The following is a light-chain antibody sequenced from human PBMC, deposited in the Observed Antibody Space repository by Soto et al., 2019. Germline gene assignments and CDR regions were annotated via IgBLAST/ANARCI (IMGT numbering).Light chain of an antibody. CDR3: SLYTSENTYA. J-gene: IGLJ1*01. CDR2: EAS. CDR1: STDFVSYNR. V-gene: IGLV2-18*01. Sequence: QSVLTQPPSVSGSPGQSVTISCTGTSTDFVSYNRVSWYQQPPGTAPKLIIYEASNRPSGVPDRFSGSKSGNTASLTISGLQGADEADYYCSLYTSENTYAFGTGTKVTVL.